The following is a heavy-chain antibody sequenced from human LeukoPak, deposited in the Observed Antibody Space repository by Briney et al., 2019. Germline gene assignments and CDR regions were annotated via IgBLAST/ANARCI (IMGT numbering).Heavy chain of an antibody. D-gene: IGHD6-13*01. CDR2: IYYSGTT. CDR1: GVSISSYY. J-gene: IGHJ4*02. V-gene: IGHV4-59*01. Sequence: SETLSLTCTVPGVSISSYYWSWIRQPPGKGLEWIGYIYYSGTTNYNPSLKSRVTISVDTSKNQFSLKLSSVTAADTAVYYCARGVYRASAQYAYWGQGTLVTVSS. CDR3: ARGVYRASAQYAY.